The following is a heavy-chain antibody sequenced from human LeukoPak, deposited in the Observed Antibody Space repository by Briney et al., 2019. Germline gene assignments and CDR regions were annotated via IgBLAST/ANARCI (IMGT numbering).Heavy chain of an antibody. Sequence: SETLSLTCTVSGGSISSYYWSWIRQPPGKGLEWIGYIYYSGSTNYNPSLKSRVTISVDTSKNQFSLKLSSVTAADTAVYYCARQSSGWYYFDYWGQGTLVTVSS. CDR1: GGSISSYY. V-gene: IGHV4-59*08. CDR2: IYYSGST. D-gene: IGHD6-19*01. CDR3: ARQSSGWYYFDY. J-gene: IGHJ4*02.